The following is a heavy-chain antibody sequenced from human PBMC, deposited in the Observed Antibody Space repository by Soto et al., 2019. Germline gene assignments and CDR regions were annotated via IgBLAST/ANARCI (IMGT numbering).Heavy chain of an antibody. CDR2: MNPNSGHT. J-gene: IGHJ5*02. Sequence: QVQLVQSGAEVKKPGASVKVSCKASGNTFTSHDINWMRQATGQGLEWMGWMNPNSGHTNYAQKFQGRVTMTRDTSISTAYMELTSLRSEDTAIYYCASDMSTTWGQGTLVIVSS. D-gene: IGHD2-2*01. V-gene: IGHV1-8*01. CDR1: GNTFTSHD. CDR3: ASDMSTT.